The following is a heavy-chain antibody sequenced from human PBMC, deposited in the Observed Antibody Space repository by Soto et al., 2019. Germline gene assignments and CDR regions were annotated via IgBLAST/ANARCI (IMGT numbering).Heavy chain of an antibody. D-gene: IGHD3-22*01. Sequence: GGSLRLSCAASGFTFSVYYMSWIRQAPGKGLEWVSYISSSSSYTNYADSVKGRFTISRDNAKNSLYLQMNSLRAEDTAVYYCARDTTSYYYYDSSGYPRPLGYYGMDVWGQGTTVTVSS. CDR2: ISSSSSYT. J-gene: IGHJ6*02. CDR3: ARDTTSYYYYDSSGYPRPLGYYGMDV. CDR1: GFTFSVYY. V-gene: IGHV3-11*06.